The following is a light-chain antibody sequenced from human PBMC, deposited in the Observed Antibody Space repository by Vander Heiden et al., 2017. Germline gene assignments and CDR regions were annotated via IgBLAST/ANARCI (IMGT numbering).Light chain of an antibody. CDR2: LNSDGSH. V-gene: IGLV4-69*01. J-gene: IGLJ3*02. Sequence: QLVLTTAPSASSPLGASVKLTCTLSSGHSSYAIAWHQQQPEKGPRYLMKLNSDGSHSKGDGIPDRFSGSSSGAERYLTISSLQSEDEADYYCQTWGTGIQWVFGGGTKLTVL. CDR1: SGHSSYA. CDR3: QTWGTGIQWV.